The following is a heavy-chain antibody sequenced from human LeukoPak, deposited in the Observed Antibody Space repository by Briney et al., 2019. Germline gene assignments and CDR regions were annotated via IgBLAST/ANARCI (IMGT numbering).Heavy chain of an antibody. D-gene: IGHD1-26*01. CDR2: IRYDGSNK. CDR3: AKDLGIGGHY. Sequence: GGPLRLPCAASGLTFSSYRMHWLRHAPGKALERVAFIRYDGSNKYYADPEKGRFTISRDNSKNTLYLQMNSLRAEDTAVYYCAKDLGIGGHYWGQGTLVTVSS. CDR1: GLTFSSYR. J-gene: IGHJ4*02. V-gene: IGHV3-30*02.